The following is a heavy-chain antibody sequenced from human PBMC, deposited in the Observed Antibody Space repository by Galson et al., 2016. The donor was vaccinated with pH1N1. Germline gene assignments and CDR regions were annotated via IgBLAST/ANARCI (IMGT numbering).Heavy chain of an antibody. V-gene: IGHV1-2*06. CDR3: ARVYSRGGTYYPDAFDI. CDR2: INPNSGGT. Sequence: SVKVSCKASGYTFTGYYMHWVRQAPGQGLEWMGRINPNSGGTNYAQKFQGRVTMTRDTSISTAYMELSRLRSDDTAVYYCARVYSRGGTYYPDAFDIWGQGTMATVSS. CDR1: GYTFTGYY. J-gene: IGHJ3*02. D-gene: IGHD1-26*01.